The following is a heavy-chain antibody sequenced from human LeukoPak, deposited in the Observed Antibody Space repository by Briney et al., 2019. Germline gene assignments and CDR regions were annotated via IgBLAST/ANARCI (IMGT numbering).Heavy chain of an antibody. D-gene: IGHD6-19*01. CDR1: GFIFSNYA. V-gene: IGHV3-49*04. CDR3: TRDRSSGWYAHAIDY. J-gene: IGHJ4*02. CDR2: IRSKAYGGTT. Sequence: GGSLRLSCAASGFIFSNYAMNWVRQAPGKGLEWVGFIRSKAYGGTTEYAASVKGRFTISRDDSKSIAYLQMNSLKTEDTAVYYCTRDRSSGWYAHAIDYWGQGTLVTVSS.